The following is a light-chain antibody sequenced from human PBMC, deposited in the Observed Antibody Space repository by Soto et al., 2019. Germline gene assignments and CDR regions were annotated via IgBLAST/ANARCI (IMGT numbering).Light chain of an antibody. V-gene: IGLV2-23*01. CDR1: SSDVGSYNL. Sequence: QSALTQPASVSASPGQSITISCTGNSSDVGSYNLVSWFQQHPGKVPKLLIYEGTKRPSGLSDRFSGSKSGTPASLTISGLQAEDEAHYYCYSYAGENLYVFGTGTRGT. CDR2: EGT. CDR3: YSYAGENLYV. J-gene: IGLJ1*01.